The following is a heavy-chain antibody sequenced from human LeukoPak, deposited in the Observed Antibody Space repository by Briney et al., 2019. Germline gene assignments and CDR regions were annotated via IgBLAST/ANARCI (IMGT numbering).Heavy chain of an antibody. D-gene: IGHD3-10*01. CDR1: GFTFSSYG. J-gene: IGHJ5*02. Sequence: GGSLRLSCAASGFTFSSYGMHWVRQAPGKGLEWVAVISYDGSNKYYADSVKGRFTIPRDNSKNTLYLQMNSLRAEDTAVYYCARRGNYYGSGSNNWFDPWGQGTLVTVSS. V-gene: IGHV3-30*03. CDR2: ISYDGSNK. CDR3: ARRGNYYGSGSNNWFDP.